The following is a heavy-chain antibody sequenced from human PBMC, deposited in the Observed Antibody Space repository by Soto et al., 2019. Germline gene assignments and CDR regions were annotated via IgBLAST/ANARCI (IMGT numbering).Heavy chain of an antibody. V-gene: IGHV4-39*01. CDR2: IYHTGNA. D-gene: IGHD1-26*01. CDR3: ARRYGSAIDY. CDR1: GDSISNSRFY. J-gene: IGHJ4*02. Sequence: PSETLSLTCSVSGDSISNSRFYWAWIRQPPGEGLEWIGSIYHTGNAYYNPSLKSRVTISVDTSKNQFSLKLTSVTAADAALYYCARRYGSAIDYWGQGTLVTVSS.